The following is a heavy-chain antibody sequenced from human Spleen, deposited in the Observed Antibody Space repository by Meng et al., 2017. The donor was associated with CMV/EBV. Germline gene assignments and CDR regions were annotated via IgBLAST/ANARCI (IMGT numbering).Heavy chain of an antibody. Sequence: GGSLRLSCVTSGFTFSDYWMTWVRQAPGKGLEWVANIKEDGSEKYYVDSVKGRFTISRDNAKKSLYLQMNSLRDEDTAVYYCARDRIPGYWGQGTLVTVSS. CDR3: ARDRIPGY. J-gene: IGHJ4*02. V-gene: IGHV3-7*01. D-gene: IGHD2/OR15-2a*01. CDR1: GFTFSDYW. CDR2: IKEDGSEK.